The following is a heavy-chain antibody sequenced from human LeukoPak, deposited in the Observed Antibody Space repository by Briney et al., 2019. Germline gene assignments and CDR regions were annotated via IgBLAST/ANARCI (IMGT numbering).Heavy chain of an antibody. CDR1: GFTFSNYW. CDR2: IKQGGSEK. Sequence: GGSLRLSCAASGFTFSNYWMSWVRQAPGKGLEWVANIKQGGSEKCYVDSVKGRFTISRDNSKNTLYLQMNSLRAEDTAVYYCATYCSGGSCYSFIRPDDYWGQGTLVTVSS. CDR3: ATYCSGGSCYSFIRPDDY. V-gene: IGHV3-7*03. J-gene: IGHJ4*02. D-gene: IGHD2-15*01.